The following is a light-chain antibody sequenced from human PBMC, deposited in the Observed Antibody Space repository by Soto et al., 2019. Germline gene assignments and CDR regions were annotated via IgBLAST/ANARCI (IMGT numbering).Light chain of an antibody. J-gene: IGKJ1*01. CDR1: QSVSAW. Sequence: DIHVTQSPSTLSASVGDTVTITCRASQSVSAWLAWYQQKPGRAPKLLISKASSLEGGVPSRFSGRGSGTEFTLTISSLQPDDFATYYCQQYYSFWTFGQGTKVDIK. CDR3: QQYYSFWT. CDR2: KAS. V-gene: IGKV1-5*03.